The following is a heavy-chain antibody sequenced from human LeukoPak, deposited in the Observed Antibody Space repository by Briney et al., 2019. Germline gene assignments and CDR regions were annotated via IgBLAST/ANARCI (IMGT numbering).Heavy chain of an antibody. V-gene: IGHV3-30*02. CDR1: GFTFSNYG. J-gene: IGHJ6*03. Sequence: GGSLRLSCAASGFTFSNYGMHWVRQAPGKGLEWVAFIRYDGSDKYYADSVKGRLTISRDNSKKTLYLQMNSLRAEDTAVYYCAKEYAGSHYYYYYMDVWGKGTTVTVSS. CDR3: AKEYAGSHYYYYYMDV. CDR2: IRYDGSDK.